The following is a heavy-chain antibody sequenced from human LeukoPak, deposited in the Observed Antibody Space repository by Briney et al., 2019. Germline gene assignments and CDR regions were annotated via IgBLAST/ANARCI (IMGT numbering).Heavy chain of an antibody. J-gene: IGHJ6*02. CDR3: AREDVVLVDAVRYYYYGMDV. Sequence: ASVKVSCTASGYNFISYYMHWVRQAPRQGLEWMGIINPSGGSTSYAQKFQDRVTMTRDTSTSTVYMELSSLKSEDTAVYYCAREDVVLVDAVRYYYYGMDVWGQGTTVTVSS. CDR2: INPSGGST. V-gene: IGHV1-46*01. CDR1: GYNFISYY. D-gene: IGHD2-8*01.